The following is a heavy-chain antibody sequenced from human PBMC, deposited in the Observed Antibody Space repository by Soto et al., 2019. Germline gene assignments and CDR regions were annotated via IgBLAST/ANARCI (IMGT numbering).Heavy chain of an antibody. CDR2: ISSSSSTI. D-gene: IGHD6-13*01. CDR1: GFTFSSYS. CDR3: ARGASSNWRGYFDY. Sequence: SLRLSCAASGFTFSSYSMNWVRQAPGKGLEWVSYISSSSSTIYYTDSVKGRFTISRDNAKNSLYLQMNSLRAEDTAVYYCARGASSNWRGYFDYWGQGTLVTVSS. V-gene: IGHV3-48*01. J-gene: IGHJ4*02.